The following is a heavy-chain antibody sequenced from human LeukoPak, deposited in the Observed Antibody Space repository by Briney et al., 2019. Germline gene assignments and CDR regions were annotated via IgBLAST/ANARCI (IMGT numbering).Heavy chain of an antibody. V-gene: IGHV3-21*01. J-gene: IGHJ6*03. D-gene: IGHD3-9*01. CDR1: GFTCSSYS. CDR2: INSSSSYI. CDR3: ARDSIYDIFTGYYDMDV. Sequence: PGGYLRLYCAASGFTCSSYSMKWVRQAPGKGLEGVSSINSSSSYIYYADSVKGRFTIYRDNAKNSLYLQMNSLRAEDTAVYYCARDSIYDIFTGYYDMDVWGKGTTVTVSS.